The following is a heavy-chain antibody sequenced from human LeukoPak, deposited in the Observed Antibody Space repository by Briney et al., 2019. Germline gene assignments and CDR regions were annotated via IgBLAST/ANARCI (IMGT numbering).Heavy chain of an antibody. CDR1: GFTFSNFA. CDR2: ISGPGSAT. Sequence: PGGSLRLSCAASGFTFSNFALTWVRQAPGKGLEWVSTISGPGSATYYANSVQGRFIISRDNSKNTLYLQMNSLRAEVTAVYYCAKDRAASGSYSLDYWGQGTLVTVSS. V-gene: IGHV3-23*01. CDR3: AKDRAASGSYSLDY. D-gene: IGHD1-26*01. J-gene: IGHJ4*02.